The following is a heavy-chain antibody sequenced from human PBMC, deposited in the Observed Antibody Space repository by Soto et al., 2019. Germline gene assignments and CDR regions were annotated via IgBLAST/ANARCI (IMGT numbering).Heavy chain of an antibody. V-gene: IGHV4-39*01. CDR2: IYYSGST. CDR1: GGSISRSSYY. D-gene: IGHD2-15*01. J-gene: IGHJ3*02. CDR3: ARPRDCSGGSCYSLDAFDI. Sequence: SETLSLSCTVSGGSISRSSYYWGWIRQTPGKGLEWIGSIYYSGSTYYHPSLKSRVTISVDTSKNQFSLKLRSVTAADTAVYYCARPRDCSGGSCYSLDAFDIWGQGTMVTVSS.